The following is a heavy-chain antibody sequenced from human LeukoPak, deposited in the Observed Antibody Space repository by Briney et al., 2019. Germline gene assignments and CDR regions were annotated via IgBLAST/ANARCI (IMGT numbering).Heavy chain of an antibody. Sequence: SETLSLTCTVSGYSISSGYYWGWIRQPPGKGLEWIGSIYHSGSTYYNPSLKSRVTISVDTSKNQFSLKLSSVTAADTAVYCCARVTGYVMEDYFDYWGQGTLVTVSS. CDR1: GYSISSGYY. CDR2: IYHSGST. CDR3: ARVTGYVMEDYFDY. V-gene: IGHV4-38-2*02. D-gene: IGHD6-13*01. J-gene: IGHJ4*02.